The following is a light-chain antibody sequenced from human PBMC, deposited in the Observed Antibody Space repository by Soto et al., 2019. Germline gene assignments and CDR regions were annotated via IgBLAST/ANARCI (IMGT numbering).Light chain of an antibody. CDR2: AAS. Sequence: DIQMTQSPSSLAASVGDRVTLTCRASQSMSNNLAWYQQKPGKVPKLLIYAASTLQPGVPSGFSGSGSCTEFTITITSLQPDDDAANYCQKYDTAAWTFGQGSKVEIK. J-gene: IGKJ1*01. V-gene: IGKV1-27*01. CDR3: QKYDTAAWT. CDR1: QSMSNN.